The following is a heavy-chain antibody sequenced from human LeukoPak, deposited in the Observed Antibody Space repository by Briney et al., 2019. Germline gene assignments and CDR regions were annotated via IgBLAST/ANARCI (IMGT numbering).Heavy chain of an antibody. J-gene: IGHJ5*02. V-gene: IGHV1-8*01. CDR2: MTPNSGNT. CDR1: GYTFTSND. Sequence: ASVKVSCKASGYTFTSNDINWVRQAPGQGLEWMGWMTPNSGNTGYVEKVQGRVTMTRDTSISTAYMELSSLTSENTAVYYCARDTGNDRNWSDPWGQGTLVTVSS. CDR3: ARDTGNDRNWSDP. D-gene: IGHD1-1*01.